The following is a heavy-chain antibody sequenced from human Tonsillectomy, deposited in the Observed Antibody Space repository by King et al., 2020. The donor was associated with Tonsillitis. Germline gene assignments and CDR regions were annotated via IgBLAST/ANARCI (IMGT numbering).Heavy chain of an antibody. D-gene: IGHD3-10*01. CDR1: GFSLSNARMV. J-gene: IGHJ4*02. CDR3: ARTLWGYYFDS. Sequence: VTLKESGPVLVKPTETLTLTCTVSGFSLSNARMVVSWIRQPPGKALEWLAHICSNDEKSYSTSLKTWLTIAKDTSKSQVVLTMTNMDPVDTATYYCARTLWGYYFDSWGQGILVTVSS. V-gene: IGHV2-26*01. CDR2: ICSNDEK.